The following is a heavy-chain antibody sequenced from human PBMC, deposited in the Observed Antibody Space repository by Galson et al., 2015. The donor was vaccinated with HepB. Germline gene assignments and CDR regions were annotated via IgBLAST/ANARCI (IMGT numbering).Heavy chain of an antibody. CDR2: ISWNSGSI. D-gene: IGHD2-2*01. J-gene: IGHJ4*02. Sequence: SLRLSCAASGFTFDDYAMHWVRQAPGKGLEWVSGISWNSGSIGYADSVKGRFTISRDNAKNSLYLQMNSLRAEDTALYYCAKDMMSTSEYYFDYWGQGTLVTVSS. V-gene: IGHV3-9*01. CDR3: AKDMMSTSEYYFDY. CDR1: GFTFDDYA.